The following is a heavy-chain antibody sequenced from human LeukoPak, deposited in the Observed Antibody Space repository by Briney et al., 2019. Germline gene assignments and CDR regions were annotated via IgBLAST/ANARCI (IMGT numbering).Heavy chain of an antibody. CDR2: IKTDGYDK. CDR3: ARALYNHGWFPDYFDY. V-gene: IGHV3-7*01. CDR1: GFTFSSYW. J-gene: IGHJ4*02. Sequence: GGSLRLSCAASGFTFSSYWMAWVRQAPGRGLEWVANIKTDGYDKYYVDSLKGRFTISRDNAENPLYLQMDSLRAEDTAVYYCARALYNHGWFPDYFDYWGQGTLVTVSS. D-gene: IGHD6-19*01.